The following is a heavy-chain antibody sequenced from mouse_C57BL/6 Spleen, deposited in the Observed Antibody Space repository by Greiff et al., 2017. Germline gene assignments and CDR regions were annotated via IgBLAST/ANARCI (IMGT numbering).Heavy chain of an antibody. D-gene: IGHD2-4*01. CDR2: ISSGGSYT. CDR3: ARGDYDYAMDY. J-gene: IGHJ4*01. V-gene: IGHV5-6*02. CDR1: GFTFSSYG. Sequence: GKLMESGGDLVKPGGSLKLSCAASGFTFSSYGMSWVRQTPDKRLEWVATISSGGSYTYYPDSVKGRFTISRDNAKNTLYLQMSSLKSEDTAMYYCARGDYDYAMDYWGQGTSVTVSS.